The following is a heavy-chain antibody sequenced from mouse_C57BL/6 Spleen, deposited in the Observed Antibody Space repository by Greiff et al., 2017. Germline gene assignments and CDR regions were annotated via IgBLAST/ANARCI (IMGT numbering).Heavy chain of an antibody. J-gene: IGHJ3*01. CDR2: IYPGDGDT. CDR1: GYAFSSYW. CDR3: ARVEGAITTVVAPFAY. Sequence: QVQLQQSGAELVKPGASVKISCKASGYAFSSYWMNWVKQRPGKGLEWIGQIYPGDGDTNYNGKFKGKATLTADKSSSTAYMQLSSLTSEDSAVYFCARVEGAITTVVAPFAYWGQGTLVTVSA. D-gene: IGHD1-1*01. V-gene: IGHV1-80*01.